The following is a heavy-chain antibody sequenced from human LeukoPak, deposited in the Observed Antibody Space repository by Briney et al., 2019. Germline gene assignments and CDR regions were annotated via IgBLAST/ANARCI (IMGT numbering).Heavy chain of an antibody. J-gene: IGHJ4*02. D-gene: IGHD6-13*01. CDR2: IYTSGST. Sequence: SQTLSLTCTVSGGSISSGSYYWSWIRQPAGKGLEWIGRIYTSGSTNYNPSLKSRVTISVDTSKNQFSLKLSSVTAADTAVYYCAREVRQRLVHDYWGQGTLVTVSS. CDR1: GGSISSGSYY. CDR3: AREVRQRLVHDY. V-gene: IGHV4-61*02.